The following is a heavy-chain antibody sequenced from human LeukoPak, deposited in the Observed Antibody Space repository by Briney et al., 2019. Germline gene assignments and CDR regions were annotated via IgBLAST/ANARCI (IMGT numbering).Heavy chain of an antibody. Sequence: ASVTVSCKASGGTFSSYAISWVRQAPGQGLEWMGGIIPIFGTANYAQKFQGRVTITADESTSTAYMELSSLRSEDTAVYYCARDSAKDIVVVPAAPLDYWGQGTLVTVSS. CDR3: ARDSAKDIVVVPAAPLDY. J-gene: IGHJ4*02. CDR1: GGTFSSYA. D-gene: IGHD2-2*01. V-gene: IGHV1-69*13. CDR2: IIPIFGTA.